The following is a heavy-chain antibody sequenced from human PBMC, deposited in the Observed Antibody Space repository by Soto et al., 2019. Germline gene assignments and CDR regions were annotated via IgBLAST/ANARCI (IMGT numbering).Heavy chain of an antibody. CDR2: IYYSGST. V-gene: IGHV4-39*01. CDR1: GGSISSSSYH. CDR3: ARPRVTIFGAVYYYYMDV. Sequence: SETLSLTCTVSGGSISSSSYHWGWIRQPPGKGLEWIGSIYYSGSTYYNPSLKSRVTISVDTSKNQFSLKLSSVTAADTAVFYCARPRVTIFGAVYYYYMDVWGKGTTVTVSS. D-gene: IGHD3-3*01. J-gene: IGHJ6*03.